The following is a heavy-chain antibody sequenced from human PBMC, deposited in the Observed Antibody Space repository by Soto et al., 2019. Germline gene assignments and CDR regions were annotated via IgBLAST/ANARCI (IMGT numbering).Heavy chain of an antibody. J-gene: IGHJ4*02. Sequence: PGESLKISCKGSGYSFTSYWISWVRQMPGKGLEWMGRIDPSDSYTNYSPSFQGHVTISADKSISTAHLQWSSLKASDTAMYYCARQKHNVDTVDFDYWGQGPLVTVSS. V-gene: IGHV5-10-1*01. D-gene: IGHD5-18*01. CDR1: GYSFTSYW. CDR2: IDPSDSYT. CDR3: ARQKHNVDTVDFDY.